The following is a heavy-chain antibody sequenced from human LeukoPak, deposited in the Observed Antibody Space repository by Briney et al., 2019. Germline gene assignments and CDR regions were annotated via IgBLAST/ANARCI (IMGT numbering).Heavy chain of an antibody. CDR2: IYYSGST. D-gene: IGHD3-16*01. CDR1: GGSISSGGYY. J-gene: IGHJ5*02. CDR3: ASAYYYENWFDP. Sequence: SETLSLTCAVSGGSISSGGYYWSWIRQHPGKGLEWIGYIYYSGSTYYNPSLKSRVTISVDTSKNQFSLKLSSVTAADTAVYYCASAYYYENWFDPWGQGTLVTVSS. V-gene: IGHV4-31*11.